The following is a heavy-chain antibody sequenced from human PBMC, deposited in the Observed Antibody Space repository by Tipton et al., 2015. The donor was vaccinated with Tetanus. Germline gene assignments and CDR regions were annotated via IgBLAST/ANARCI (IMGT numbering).Heavy chain of an antibody. Sequence: TLSLTCTVSGASLRGGDYHWSWIRQVPGKGLEWIGYTHHSGNSKYNPSLSGRVTTSVDTSKNQFSLKISSLTAADTAVYYCARWGDASGSTNLYAFDIWGQGTMVSVSS. J-gene: IGHJ3*02. CDR2: THHSGNS. D-gene: IGHD3-10*01. V-gene: IGHV4-61*08. CDR3: ARWGDASGSTNLYAFDI. CDR1: GASLRGGDYH.